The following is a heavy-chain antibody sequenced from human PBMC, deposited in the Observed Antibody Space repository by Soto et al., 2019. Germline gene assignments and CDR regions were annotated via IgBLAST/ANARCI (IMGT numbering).Heavy chain of an antibody. V-gene: IGHV4-30-2*01. CDR2: IYQSGST. CDR1: GVSISSDGYS. J-gene: IGHJ6*04. Sequence: SETLSLTCAVSGVSISSDGYSWSWIRQPPGKGLEWIGFIYQSGSTYYNPSLKSRGTMSVDRSKNQFSLKLTSVTAADTAVYYCARAYYDFWTSYHYGMDVWGKGTTVTVS. D-gene: IGHD3-3*01. CDR3: ARAYYDFWTSYHYGMDV.